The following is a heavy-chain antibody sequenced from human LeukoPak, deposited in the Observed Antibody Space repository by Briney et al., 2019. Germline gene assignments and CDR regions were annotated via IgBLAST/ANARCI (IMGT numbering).Heavy chain of an antibody. CDR2: IWYDGSNK. Sequence: PGESLRLSCAASGFTFSSYGMHWVRQAPGKGLEWVAVIWYDGSNKYYADSVKGRFTISRDNSKNTLYLQMNSLRAEDTAVYYCARSLGELSFLDYWGQGTLVTVSS. CDR3: ARSLGELSFLDY. V-gene: IGHV3-33*01. D-gene: IGHD3-16*02. J-gene: IGHJ4*02. CDR1: GFTFSSYG.